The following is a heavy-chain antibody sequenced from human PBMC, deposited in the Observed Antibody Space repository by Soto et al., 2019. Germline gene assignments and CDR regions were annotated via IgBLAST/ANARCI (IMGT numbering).Heavy chain of an antibody. CDR2: FDPEDGET. Sequence: ASVKVSCKVSGYTLTELSMHWLRQAPGKGLEWMGGFDPEDGETIYAQKFQGRVTMTEDTSTDTAYMELSSLRSEDTAVYYCATVISSGAYYYYYGMDVWGQGTTVTVSS. CDR1: GYTLTELS. J-gene: IGHJ6*02. CDR3: ATVISSGAYYYYYGMDV. D-gene: IGHD3-10*01. V-gene: IGHV1-24*01.